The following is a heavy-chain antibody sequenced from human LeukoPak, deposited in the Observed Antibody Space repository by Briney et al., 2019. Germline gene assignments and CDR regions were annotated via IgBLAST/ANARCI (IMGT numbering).Heavy chain of an antibody. V-gene: IGHV4-34*01. J-gene: IGHJ4*02. CDR3: ARLSRFLLYSSSWYYFDY. CDR2: INHSGST. CDR1: GGSFSGYY. Sequence: PSETLSLTCAVYGGSFSGYYWRWVRQPPGKGLEWIGEINHSGSTNYNPSLKSRVTISVDTSKNQFPLMLSSVPSADRPVYYSARLSRFLLYSSSWYYFDYWGQGTLVTVSS. D-gene: IGHD6-13*01.